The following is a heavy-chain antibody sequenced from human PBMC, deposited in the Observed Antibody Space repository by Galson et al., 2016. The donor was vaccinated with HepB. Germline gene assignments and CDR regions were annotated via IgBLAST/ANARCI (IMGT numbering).Heavy chain of an antibody. CDR3: ARWGAYGDPDNWFDP. CDR1: GGSISSGGYS. Sequence: TLSLTCAVSGGSISSGGYSWSWIRQPPGKGLEWIGYIYDSGSSYSNPSLKSRVTMSVDRSKNQFSLKLNSVTAADTAVYYCARWGAYGDPDNWFDPWGQGTLVTVSS. V-gene: IGHV4-30-2*01. D-gene: IGHD4-17*01. CDR2: IYDSGSS. J-gene: IGHJ5*02.